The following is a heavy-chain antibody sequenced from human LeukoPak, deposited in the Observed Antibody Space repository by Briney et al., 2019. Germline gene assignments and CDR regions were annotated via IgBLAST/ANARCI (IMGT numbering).Heavy chain of an antibody. CDR2: VYTAETT. CDR1: GASINTFY. D-gene: IGHD3-16*01. J-gene: IGHJ2*01. CDR3: ARDRSRGGFFDL. Sequence: KSSETLSLTCNVSGASINTFYWTWIRQPAGKGLEWLGRVYTAETTNYNPSFRGRLTMSLDTSKNQVSLELTSVTAADTAIYCARDRSRGGFFDLWGRGTLVTVSS. V-gene: IGHV4-4*07.